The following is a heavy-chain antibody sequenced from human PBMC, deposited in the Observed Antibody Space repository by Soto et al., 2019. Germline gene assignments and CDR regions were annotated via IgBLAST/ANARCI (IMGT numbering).Heavy chain of an antibody. D-gene: IGHD2-21*01. V-gene: IGHV3-23*01. CDR1: GFTFRTLA. CDR3: AKEGLVTVTPYCAS. J-gene: IGHJ4*02. Sequence: EVQLLESGGGLVPPGGSLRLSCAGSGFTFRTLAMSWVRQAPGRGREWVSAISVSGTKTYYSASVKARFTISRDNAKNTLYLQMNSLTAGDTAVYYCAKEGLVTVTPYCASWGQGTLVTVAS. CDR2: ISVSGTKT.